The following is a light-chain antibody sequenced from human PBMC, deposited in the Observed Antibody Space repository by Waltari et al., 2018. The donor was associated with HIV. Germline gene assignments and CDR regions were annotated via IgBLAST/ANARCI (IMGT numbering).Light chain of an antibody. CDR3: QQYYSTPWT. CDR1: QNVLYSSNNKNY. CDR2: WAS. V-gene: IGKV4-1*01. J-gene: IGKJ1*01. Sequence: DIVMTQSPDSLAVSPGERATINCKSSQNVLYSSNNKNYLVWYQQKPGQPPKLLIYWASTRESGVPDRFSGSGSGKDFTLTITSLQAEDVAVYYCQQYYSTPWTFGQGTKVEIK.